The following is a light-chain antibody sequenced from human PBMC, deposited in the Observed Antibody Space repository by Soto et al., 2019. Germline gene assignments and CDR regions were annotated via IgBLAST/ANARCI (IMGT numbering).Light chain of an antibody. V-gene: IGLV2-8*01. CDR2: EVN. Sequence: QPVLTQPPSASGSPGQSVTISCTGTSSDVGGYNSVSWYQQHPGKAPRLMISEVNKRPSGVPDRFSGSKSGNTASLTVSGLQAEDEADYYCSSYAGSNIVFGTGTKLTVL. J-gene: IGLJ1*01. CDR3: SSYAGSNIV. CDR1: SSDVGGYNS.